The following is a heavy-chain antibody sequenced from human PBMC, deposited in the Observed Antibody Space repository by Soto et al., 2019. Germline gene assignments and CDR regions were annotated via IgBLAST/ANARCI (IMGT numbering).Heavy chain of an antibody. V-gene: IGHV4-31*03. CDR2: IYYSGST. Sequence: SETLSLTCSVSGGSISSGGYYWSWIRQHPGKGLEWIGYIYYSGSTYYNPSLKSRVTISVDTSKNQFSLKLSSVTAADTAVYYCARVIRYYSNWFDPWGQGTLVTVSS. D-gene: IGHD3-22*01. CDR3: ARVIRYYSNWFDP. CDR1: GGSISSGGYY. J-gene: IGHJ5*02.